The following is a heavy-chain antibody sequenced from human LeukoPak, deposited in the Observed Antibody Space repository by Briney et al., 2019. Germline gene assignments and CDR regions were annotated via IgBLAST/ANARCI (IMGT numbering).Heavy chain of an antibody. V-gene: IGHV4-34*01. CDR2: INYSGST. CDR1: GGSFSGYY. D-gene: IGHD4-11*01. Sequence: SETLSLTCAVYGGSFSGYYWSWIRQPPGKGLEWRGVINYSGSTNYNPSLMSRGTISVDKSKNQFSLRLSSVSAADTAVYYCARRTTVTIPFRYWGQGNLVTVSS. J-gene: IGHJ4*02. CDR3: ARRTTVTIPFRY.